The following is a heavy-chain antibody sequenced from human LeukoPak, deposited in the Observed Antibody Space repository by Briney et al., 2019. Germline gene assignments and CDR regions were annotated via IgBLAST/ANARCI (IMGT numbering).Heavy chain of an antibody. J-gene: IGHJ4*02. CDR2: IYHSGST. CDR3: ARLSNFVGTLDY. CDR1: GYSISSGYY. V-gene: IGHV4-38-2*01. Sequence: SETLSLTCAVSGYSISSGYYWGWIRQPPGKGLEWIGSIYHSGSTYYNPSLKSRVTISVDTSKNQFSLKLSSVTAADTAVYYCARLSNFVGTLDYWGQGTLVTVSS. D-gene: IGHD4-11*01.